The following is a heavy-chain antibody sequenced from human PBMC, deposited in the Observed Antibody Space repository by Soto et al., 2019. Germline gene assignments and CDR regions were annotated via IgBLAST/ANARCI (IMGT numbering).Heavy chain of an antibody. V-gene: IGHV4-34*01. CDR1: GGSFSGYY. Sequence: SETLSLTCAVYGGSFSGYYWSWIRQPPGEGLEWIGSIYYSGNTYYNPSLRSRISISVDTSQERFSLRLSSVTAADAAVYYCARHYSTTSAFDSRGLGTLVTVSS. CDR3: ARHYSTTSAFDS. D-gene: IGHD2-2*01. J-gene: IGHJ4*02. CDR2: IYYSGNT.